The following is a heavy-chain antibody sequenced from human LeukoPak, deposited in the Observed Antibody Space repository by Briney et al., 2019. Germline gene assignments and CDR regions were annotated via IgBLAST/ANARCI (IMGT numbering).Heavy chain of an antibody. CDR2: INQDGTEK. CDR1: GFSFNYNW. Sequence: GGSLRLSCAASGFSFNYNWTSWVRQAPGKGLEWVANINQDGTEKYYVDSVKGRFIISRDNAKSSLFLQMNSLRAEDTAVYYCARGAWQQVGYWGQGTLVTVSS. CDR3: ARGAWQQVGY. J-gene: IGHJ4*02. D-gene: IGHD6-13*01. V-gene: IGHV3-7*01.